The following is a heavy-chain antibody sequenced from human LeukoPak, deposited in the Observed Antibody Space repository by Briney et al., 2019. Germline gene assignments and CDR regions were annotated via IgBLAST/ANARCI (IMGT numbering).Heavy chain of an antibody. CDR3: RLYYDSRVGDEPFDY. CDR1: GFTFSSYA. D-gene: IGHD3-22*01. J-gene: IGHJ4*02. V-gene: IGHV3-23*01. Sequence: PGGSLRLSCAASGFTFSSYAMSWVRQAPGKGLEWVSAISGSGGSTYYADSVKGRFTISRDNSKNTLYLQMNSLRAEDTAVYYRRLYYDSRVGDEPFDYWGQGTLVTVSS. CDR2: ISGSGGST.